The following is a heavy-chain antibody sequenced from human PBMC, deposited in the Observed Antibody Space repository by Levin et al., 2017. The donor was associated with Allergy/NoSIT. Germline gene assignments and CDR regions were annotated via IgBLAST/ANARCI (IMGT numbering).Heavy chain of an antibody. D-gene: IGHD3-3*01. V-gene: IGHV3-64D*06. CDR1: GFTFSSYA. CDR2: ISNNGGST. Sequence: GESLKISCSASGFTFSSYAMHWVRQAPGTGLQYVSGISNNGGSTYYADSVKGRFTISRDNSKNTLYLQMSSLRAEDTAVYYCVKDINYDFWTGYLGYFDYWGQGTLVTVSS. J-gene: IGHJ4*02. CDR3: VKDINYDFWTGYLGYFDY.